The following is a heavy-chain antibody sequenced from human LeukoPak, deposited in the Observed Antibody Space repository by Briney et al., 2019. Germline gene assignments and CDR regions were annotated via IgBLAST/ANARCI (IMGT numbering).Heavy chain of an antibody. CDR3: AKDLSSGGGYD. CDR1: GFNFTNYV. Sequence: PGGSLRLSCAASGFNFTNYVMHWVRQAPGKGLEWVSFIGSDGSDKHYADSVKGRFTISRDNSKNTLYLQMNSLRPEGTAVYYCAKDLSSGGGYDWGQGTLVTVSS. V-gene: IGHV3-30*02. CDR2: IGSDGSDK. J-gene: IGHJ4*02. D-gene: IGHD3-16*01.